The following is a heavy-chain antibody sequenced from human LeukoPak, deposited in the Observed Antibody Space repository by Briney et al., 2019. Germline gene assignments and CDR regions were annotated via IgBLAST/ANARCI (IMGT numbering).Heavy chain of an antibody. CDR3: ASSYYYDSSGYPFDY. V-gene: IGHV1-69*05. J-gene: IGHJ4*02. D-gene: IGHD3-22*01. CDR2: IIPIFGTA. CDR1: GGTFSSYA. Sequence: ASVKVSCKASGGTFSSYAISWVRQAPGQGLEWMGRIIPIFGTANYAQKFQGRVTITTDESPSPAYMGLSSLRSEDTAVYYCASSYYYDSSGYPFDYWGQGTLVTVSS.